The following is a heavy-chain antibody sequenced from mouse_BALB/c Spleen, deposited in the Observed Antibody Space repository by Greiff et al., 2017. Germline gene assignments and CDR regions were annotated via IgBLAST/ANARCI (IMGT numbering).Heavy chain of an antibody. V-gene: IGHV14-3*02. J-gene: IGHJ4*01. CDR2: IDPANGNT. D-gene: IGHD1-1*01. CDR3: ARCFYYYGSSYAMDY. Sequence: EVKLQQSGAELVKPGASVKLSCTASGFNIKDTYMHWVKQRPEQGLEWIGRIDPANGNTKYDPKFQGKATITADTSSNTAYLQLSSLTSEDTAVYYCARCFYYYGSSYAMDYWGQGTSVTVSS. CDR1: GFNIKDTY.